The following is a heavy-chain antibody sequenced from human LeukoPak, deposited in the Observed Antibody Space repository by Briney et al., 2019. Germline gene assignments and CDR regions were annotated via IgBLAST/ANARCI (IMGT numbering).Heavy chain of an antibody. V-gene: IGHV1-18*01. CDR1: GYTFTSYG. CDR3: ARDRVTMIVVVGLSNAFDI. D-gene: IGHD3-22*01. CDR2: ISAYNGNT. Sequence: GASVKVSCKASGYTFTSYGISWVRQAPGQGLEWMGWISAYNGNTNYAQKFQGRVTMTTDTSTSTAYMGLTSLRSGDTAVYYCARDRVTMIVVVGLSNAFDIWGQGTMVTVSS. J-gene: IGHJ3*02.